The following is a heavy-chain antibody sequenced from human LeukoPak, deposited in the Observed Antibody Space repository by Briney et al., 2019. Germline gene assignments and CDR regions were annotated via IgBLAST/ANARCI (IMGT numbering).Heavy chain of an antibody. CDR1: GYTVAAYY. V-gene: IGHV1-2*02. CDR2: INPNTGGP. D-gene: IGHD1-26*01. J-gene: IGHJ4*02. CDR3: ARHRNSQTAGAGDY. Sequence: ASVKVSRKASGYTVAAYYIHWVRQAPGQGLEWMGWINPNTGGPYYPQKFQGKVTMTWDSSVNTAYMELTSVTSDDTAIYYCARHRNSQTAGAGDYWGQGTLVTVSS.